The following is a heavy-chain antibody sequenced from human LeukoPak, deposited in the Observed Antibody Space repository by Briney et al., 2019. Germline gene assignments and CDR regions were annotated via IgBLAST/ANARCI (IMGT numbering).Heavy chain of an antibody. V-gene: IGHV3-23*01. CDR2: ISGSVGRT. CDR1: GFTFSSYA. Sequence: PGGSLRLSCAASGFTFSSYAMNWVRQAPGKGLEWVSSISGSVGRTFYADSVKGRFTISRDNSKNTLYLQMNSLRAEDTALHYCAKDHHADTAMVSWGQGTLVTVSS. D-gene: IGHD5-18*01. J-gene: IGHJ4*02. CDR3: AKDHHADTAMVS.